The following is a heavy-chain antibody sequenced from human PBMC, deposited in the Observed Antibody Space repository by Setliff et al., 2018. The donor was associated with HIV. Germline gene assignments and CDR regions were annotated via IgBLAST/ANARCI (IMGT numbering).Heavy chain of an antibody. CDR3: ARGLGGYCSSVSCYEADH. J-gene: IGHJ5*02. V-gene: IGHV4-34*01. CDR2: IDQSGST. D-gene: IGHD2-2*01. CDR1: GGSFSGYS. Sequence: SETLSLTCAVYGGSFSGYSWTWIRQPPGKGLEWIGEIDQSGSTNYNPSLKSRVTTSVDTSKNQFSLRLSSVTATDTAVYYCARGLGGYCSSVSCYEADHWGQGTLVTVSS.